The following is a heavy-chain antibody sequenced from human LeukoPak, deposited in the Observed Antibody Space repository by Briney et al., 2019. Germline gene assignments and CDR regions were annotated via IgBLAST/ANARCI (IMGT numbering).Heavy chain of an antibody. Sequence: AAGSLCFTCAAYGFTISSIYLSWLGQGQGQGWEWVSVIYSGGSKYAADSVRGRFTISRENSKTTLYLQMNMRTAEDTAFYCWASPGWGGYDLGYMDVWGKGTTVTVSS. CDR3: ASPGWGGYDLGYMDV. D-gene: IGHD5-12*01. J-gene: IGHJ6*03. V-gene: IGHV3-66*02. CDR2: IYSGGSK. CDR1: GFTISSIY.